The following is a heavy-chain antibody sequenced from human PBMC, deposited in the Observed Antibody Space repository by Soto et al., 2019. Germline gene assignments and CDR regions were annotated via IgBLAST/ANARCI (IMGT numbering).Heavy chain of an antibody. V-gene: IGHV3-13*04. Sequence: PGGSLRLSCAASGFTFSSYDMHWVRQATGKGLEWVSAIGTAGDTYYPGSVKGRFTISRENAKNSLYLQMNSLRAGDTAVYYCASDLPYYDILTGYYSSGMDVWGQGTTVTVSS. D-gene: IGHD3-9*01. CDR3: ASDLPYYDILTGYYSSGMDV. CDR2: IGTAGDT. J-gene: IGHJ6*02. CDR1: GFTFSSYD.